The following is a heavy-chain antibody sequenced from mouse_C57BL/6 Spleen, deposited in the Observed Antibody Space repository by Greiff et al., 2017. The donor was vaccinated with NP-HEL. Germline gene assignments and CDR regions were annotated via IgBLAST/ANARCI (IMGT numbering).Heavy chain of an antibody. J-gene: IGHJ2*01. Sequence: EVQLQQSGPGLAKPSQTLSLTCSVTGYSITSDYWNWIRKFPGHNLEYMGYISYSGSTYYNPSLKSRNSITRDTSKNQDYLQLNSVTTEDTATYYCARSSMVTTGLYFDYWGQGTTLTVSS. CDR1: GYSITSDY. CDR2: ISYSGST. D-gene: IGHD2-2*01. CDR3: ARSSMVTTGLYFDY. V-gene: IGHV3-8*01.